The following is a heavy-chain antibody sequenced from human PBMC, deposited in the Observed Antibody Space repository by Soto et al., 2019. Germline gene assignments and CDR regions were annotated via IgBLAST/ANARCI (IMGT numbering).Heavy chain of an antibody. Sequence: GGSLRLSCAASGFTVSSNYMSWVRQAPGKGLEWVSVIYSGGSTYYADSVKGRFTISRHNSKNTLYLQMNSLRAEDTAVYYCEREDEAYPSYGIDIWGQGTTVTVSS. CDR3: EREDEAYPSYGIDI. CDR1: GFTVSSNY. J-gene: IGHJ6*02. CDR2: IYSGGST. V-gene: IGHV3-53*04. D-gene: IGHD3-16*01.